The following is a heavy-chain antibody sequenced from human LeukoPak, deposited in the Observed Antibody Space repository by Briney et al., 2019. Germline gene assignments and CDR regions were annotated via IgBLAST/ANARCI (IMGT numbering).Heavy chain of an antibody. J-gene: IGHJ4*02. CDR2: ISSSSSYI. V-gene: IGHV3-21*01. D-gene: IGHD2-15*01. CDR1: GFTFSSYS. Sequence: PGGSLRLSCAASGFTFSSYSMNWVRQAPGKGLEWVSSISSSSSYIYYADSVKGRFTISRDNSKNTLYLQMNSLRAEDTAVYYCARDTVALGYCSGGSCFFDYWGQGTLVTVSS. CDR3: ARDTVALGYCSGGSCFFDY.